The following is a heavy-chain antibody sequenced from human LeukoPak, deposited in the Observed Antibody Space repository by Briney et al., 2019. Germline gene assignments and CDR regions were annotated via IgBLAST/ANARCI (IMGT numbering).Heavy chain of an antibody. CDR1: GGTFSSYA. D-gene: IGHD6-19*01. V-gene: IGHV1-69*04. CDR3: ARHEDSSGWQP. Sequence: SVKVSCKASGGTFSSYAISWVRQAPGQGLEWMGRIIPILGIANYAQKFQGRVTITADKSTSTAYMELSSLRSEDTAVYYCARHEDSSGWQPWGQGTLVTVSS. CDR2: IIPILGIA. J-gene: IGHJ5*02.